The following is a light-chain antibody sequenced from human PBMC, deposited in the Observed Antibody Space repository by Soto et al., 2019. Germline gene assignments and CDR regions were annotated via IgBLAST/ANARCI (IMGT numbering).Light chain of an antibody. CDR3: SSYTGNTVV. V-gene: IGLV2-14*01. J-gene: IGLJ2*01. CDR2: DVS. Sequence: QSALTQPASVSGSPGQSITISCTGTSSDVGGYNYVSWYQQHPGKAPKLMIYDVSNRPSGVSNRFSGSKSGNTASLTISGLQADDEADYYCSSYTGNTVVFGGGTKLTVL. CDR1: SSDVGGYNY.